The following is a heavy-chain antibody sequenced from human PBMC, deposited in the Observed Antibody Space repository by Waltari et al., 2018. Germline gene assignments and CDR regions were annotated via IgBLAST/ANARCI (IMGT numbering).Heavy chain of an antibody. CDR1: GGTFSSYT. CDR3: ARAGVATIDWYFDL. V-gene: IGHV1-69*02. Sequence: QVQLVQSGVEVKKPGSSVKVSCKASGGTFSSYTISWVRQAPGQGLEWMGRIIPILGIANYAQKFQGRVTITADKSTSTAYMELSSLRSEDTAVYYCARAGVATIDWYFDLWGRGTLVTVSS. D-gene: IGHD5-12*01. CDR2: IIPILGIA. J-gene: IGHJ2*01.